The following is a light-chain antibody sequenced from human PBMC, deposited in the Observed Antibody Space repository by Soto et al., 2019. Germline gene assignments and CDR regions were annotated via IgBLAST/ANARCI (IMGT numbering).Light chain of an antibody. J-gene: IGLJ2*01. V-gene: IGLV2-23*01. CDR3: CSSAGDTVVV. Sequence: QSALTQPASVSGSPGQSITISCTGTSSDVGSYNTVSWYQQHPGKAPKLMIFEDTERPSGVSTRFSASKSGNTAYLSISGLQAEDEADYYCCSSAGDTVVVFGGGTK. CDR1: SSDVGSYNT. CDR2: EDT.